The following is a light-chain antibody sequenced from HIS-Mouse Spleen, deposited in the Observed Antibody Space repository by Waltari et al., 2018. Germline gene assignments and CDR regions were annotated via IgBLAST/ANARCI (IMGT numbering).Light chain of an antibody. CDR3: SSYAGSNNLV. J-gene: IGLJ2*01. Sequence: QSALSQPPSASGSPGQSVTISCTGTSSDVGGYNYVSWYQHHPGKAPKLMIYEVSKRPACVPDRFSGAKSGNTSSLTVSGRQAEDEADYYCSSYAGSNNLVFGGGTKLTVL. V-gene: IGLV2-8*01. CDR2: EVS. CDR1: SSDVGGYNY.